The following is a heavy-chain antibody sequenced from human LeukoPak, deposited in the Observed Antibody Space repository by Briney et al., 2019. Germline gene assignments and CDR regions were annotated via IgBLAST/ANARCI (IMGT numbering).Heavy chain of an antibody. CDR3: ASPGLSSSLAFDI. J-gene: IGHJ3*02. Sequence: GGSLRLSCAASGFTVSSNYMSWVRQAPGKGLGWVSVIYSGGSTYYADSVKGRFTISRDNSKNTMYLQINSLRADDTAVYYCASPGLSSSLAFDIWGQGTMVTVSS. CDR2: IYSGGST. CDR1: GFTVSSNY. D-gene: IGHD6-6*01. V-gene: IGHV3-53*01.